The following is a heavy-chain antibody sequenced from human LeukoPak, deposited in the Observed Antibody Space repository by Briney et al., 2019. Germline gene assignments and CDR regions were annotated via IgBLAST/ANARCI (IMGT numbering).Heavy chain of an antibody. D-gene: IGHD5-18*01. CDR2: IYSYDSET. Sequence: GESLKISCKASGYSFTGFWIGLVRPMPGKGLEWMGIIYSYDSETRYSPSFQGQVTISADKSISTAYLQWSSLKASDTAMYYCARHIGYSAWNPDYWGQGTLVTVSS. CDR1: GYSFTGFW. J-gene: IGHJ4*02. V-gene: IGHV5-51*01. CDR3: ARHIGYSAWNPDY.